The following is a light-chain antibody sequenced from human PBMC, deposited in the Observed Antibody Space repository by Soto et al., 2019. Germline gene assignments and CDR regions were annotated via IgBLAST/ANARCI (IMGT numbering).Light chain of an antibody. CDR3: QQFKSYPYT. J-gene: IGKJ2*01. Sequence: DIQMTQSPSTLSASVGDRVIITCRASQSISCGLAWYQQKPGEAPKLLIYWASSLESGVPSRFSGSGSGTEFTLTISSLQPDDFATYYCQQFKSYPYTFGQGTKLEIK. V-gene: IGKV1-5*03. CDR2: WAS. CDR1: QSISCG.